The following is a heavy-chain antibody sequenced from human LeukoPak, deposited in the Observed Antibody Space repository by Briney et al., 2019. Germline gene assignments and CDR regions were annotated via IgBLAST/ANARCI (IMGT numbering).Heavy chain of an antibody. J-gene: IGHJ3*02. V-gene: IGHV1-8*02. D-gene: IGHD5-18*01. CDR2: MNPNSGNT. CDR3: ARRGGYSYGFNDAFDI. CDR1: GGTFSSYA. Sequence: ASVKVSCKASGGTFSSYAISWVRQAPGQGLEWMGWMNPNSGNTGYAQKFQGRVTMTRNTSISTAYMELSSLRSEDTAVYYCARRGGYSYGFNDAFDIWGQGTMVTVSS.